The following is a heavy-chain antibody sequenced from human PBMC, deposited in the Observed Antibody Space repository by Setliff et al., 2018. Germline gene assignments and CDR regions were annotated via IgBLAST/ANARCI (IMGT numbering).Heavy chain of an antibody. J-gene: IGHJ6*02. CDR2: IRQDGNNK. V-gene: IGHV3-30*02. CDR3: ARDGVFYAMDF. CDR1: GFTFSSHG. D-gene: IGHD3-10*01. Sequence: PGGSLRLSCAASGFTFSSHGMHWVRQAPGKGLEWVAFIRQDGNNKYYRDSVRGRFTISRDNSKTTLFLQMNSLRPEDTAVYYCARDGVFYAMDFWGQGTTVTVS.